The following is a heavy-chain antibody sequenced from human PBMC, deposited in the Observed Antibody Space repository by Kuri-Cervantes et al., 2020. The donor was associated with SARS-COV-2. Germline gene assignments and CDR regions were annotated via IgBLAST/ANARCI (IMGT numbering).Heavy chain of an antibody. D-gene: IGHD1-26*01. V-gene: IGHV3-23*01. J-gene: IGHJ4*02. CDR2: ISGSGGST. CDR1: GFTFSSYS. CDR3: AKTGSLGEVDY. Sequence: LSLTCATSGFTFSSYSMSWVRQAPGKGLEWVSAISGSGGSTYYADSVKGRFTISSDNSKNTLYLQMNSLRAEDTAVYYCAKTGSLGEVDYWGQGTLVTVSS.